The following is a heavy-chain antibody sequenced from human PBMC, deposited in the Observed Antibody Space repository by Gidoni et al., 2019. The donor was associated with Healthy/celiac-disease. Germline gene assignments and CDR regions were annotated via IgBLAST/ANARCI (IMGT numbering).Heavy chain of an antibody. CDR1: GFTFSSYA. CDR3: LLLGGAFDI. V-gene: IGHV3-30-3*01. CDR2: ISYEGSNK. J-gene: IGHJ3*02. D-gene: IGHD1-26*01. Sequence: QVQLVESGGCVVQPGRSLRPACAAAGFTFSSYAMHWVRQAPGKGLEWVAVISYEGSNKYYADSVKGRFTISRDNSKNTLYLQMNSLRAEDTAVYYCLLLGGAFDIWGQGTMVTVSS.